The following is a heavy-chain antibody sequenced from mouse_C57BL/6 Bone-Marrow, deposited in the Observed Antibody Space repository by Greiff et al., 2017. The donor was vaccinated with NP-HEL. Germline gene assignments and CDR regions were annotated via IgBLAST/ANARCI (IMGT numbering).Heavy chain of an antibody. D-gene: IGHD1-1*01. Sequence: DVMLVESEGGLVQPGSSMKLSCTASGFTFSDYYMAWVRQVPEKGLEWVANINYDGSSTYYLDSLKSRFIISRDNAKNILYLQMSSLKSEDTATYYCARVLYYYGSSPYWYFDVWGTGTTVTVSS. CDR3: ARVLYYYGSSPYWYFDV. CDR1: GFTFSDYY. CDR2: INYDGSST. V-gene: IGHV5-16*01. J-gene: IGHJ1*03.